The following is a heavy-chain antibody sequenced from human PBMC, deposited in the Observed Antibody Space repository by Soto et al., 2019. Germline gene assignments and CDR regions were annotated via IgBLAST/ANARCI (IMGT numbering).Heavy chain of an antibody. Sequence: PXVSLRLSCEGSGFTFSYAYMSWVRQAPGKGLEWVGRIKSKTDGATRDYAAPVKGRFTISRDDSKNTLYLQMSSLKTEDTAVYYCTGWNFDFWGQGTLVTVSS. D-gene: IGHD2-15*01. CDR2: IKSKTDGATR. J-gene: IGHJ4*02. V-gene: IGHV3-15*01. CDR3: TGWNFDF. CDR1: GFTFSYAY.